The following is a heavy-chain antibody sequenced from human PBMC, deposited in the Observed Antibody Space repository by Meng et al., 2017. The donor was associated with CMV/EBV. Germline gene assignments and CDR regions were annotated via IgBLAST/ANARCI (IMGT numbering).Heavy chain of an antibody. CDR2: MNPNSGNT. D-gene: IGHD5-18*01. V-gene: IGHV1-8*01. CDR1: GYTFTSYD. CDR3: AREGRGYSYGYYYYYGMDV. Sequence: ASVKVSCKASGYTFTSYDINWVRQATGQGLEWMGWMNPNSGNTGYAQKFQGRVTMTRNTSISTAYMELSSLRSEDTAAYYCAREGRGYSYGYYYYYGMDVWGQGTTVTVSS. J-gene: IGHJ6*02.